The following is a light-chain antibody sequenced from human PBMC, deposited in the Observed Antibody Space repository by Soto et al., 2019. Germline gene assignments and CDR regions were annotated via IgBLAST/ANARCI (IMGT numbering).Light chain of an antibody. CDR2: SNK. CDR3: AAWDDSLNGLV. V-gene: IGLV1-44*01. CDR1: SSNIGSNT. Sequence: SVLTQPPSASGTPGQRVTISCSGSSSNIGSNTVNWYQQLPGTAPKLLIYSNKQRPSGVPDRFSGSKSGTSASLAISGLQSEDEADYYCAAWDDSLNGLVFGGGTKLTVL. J-gene: IGLJ2*01.